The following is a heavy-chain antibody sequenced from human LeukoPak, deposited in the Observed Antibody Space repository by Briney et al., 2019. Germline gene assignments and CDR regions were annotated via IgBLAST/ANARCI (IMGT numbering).Heavy chain of an antibody. Sequence: GGSLRLSCAASGFTFSSYAMHWVRQAPGKGLEWVAVISYDGSNKYYADSVKGRFTISRDNSKNTLYLQMNSRRAEDTAAYYCARSDFSGASGSYDYWGQGTLVTVSS. D-gene: IGHD1-26*01. CDR3: ARSDFSGASGSYDY. CDR2: ISYDGSNK. CDR1: GFTFSSYA. J-gene: IGHJ4*02. V-gene: IGHV3-30-3*01.